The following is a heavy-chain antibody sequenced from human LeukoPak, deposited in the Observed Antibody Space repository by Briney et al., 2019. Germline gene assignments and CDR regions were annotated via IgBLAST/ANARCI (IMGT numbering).Heavy chain of an antibody. CDR3: ARGPSTLAVAAPYYYYGMDV. CDR1: GYTFTGYY. J-gene: IGHJ6*02. V-gene: IGHV1-2*02. CDR2: INPNSGGT. Sequence: GASVKVSCKASGYTFTGYYMHWVRQAPGQGLEWMGWINPNSGGTNYAQKFQGRVTMTRDTSISTAYMELSRLRSDDTAVYYCARGPSTLAVAAPYYYYGMDVWGQGTTVTVSS. D-gene: IGHD6-19*01.